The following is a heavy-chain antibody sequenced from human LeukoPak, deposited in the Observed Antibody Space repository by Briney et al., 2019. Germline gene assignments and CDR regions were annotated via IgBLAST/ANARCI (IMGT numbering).Heavy chain of an antibody. Sequence: SETLSLTCTVSGGSISSGSYYWSWIRQPAGKGLEWIGRIYTSGSTNYNPSLKSRVTISVDTSKNQFSLKLSSVTAADTAVYYCARDRDTEDYFDYWGQGTLVTVSS. CDR2: IYTSGST. D-gene: IGHD5-24*01. CDR3: ARDRDTEDYFDY. J-gene: IGHJ4*02. CDR1: GGSISSGSYY. V-gene: IGHV4-61*02.